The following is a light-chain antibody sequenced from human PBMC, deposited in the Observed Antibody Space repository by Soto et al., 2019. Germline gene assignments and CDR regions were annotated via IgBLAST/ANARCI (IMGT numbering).Light chain of an antibody. J-gene: IGKJ3*01. CDR2: WAS. Sequence: DIVMTQSPDSLAVSPGERATINCKSSQSILYSSDNKNYLAWYQQKPGQPPKLLISWASTRESGVPDRFSGGGSGTDFTLTISSLQAEDVAVYYCQQYYITPLTFGPGTKVDIK. CDR3: QQYYITPLT. CDR1: QSILYSSDNKNY. V-gene: IGKV4-1*01.